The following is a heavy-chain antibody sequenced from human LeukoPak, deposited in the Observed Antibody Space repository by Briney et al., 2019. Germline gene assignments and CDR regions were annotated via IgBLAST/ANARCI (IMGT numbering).Heavy chain of an antibody. D-gene: IGHD1-14*01. V-gene: IGHV3-48*02. CDR2: ISSSSSRI. CDR1: GFTFSSYS. Sequence: QPGRSLRLSCAASGFTFSSYSMNWVRQAPGKGLEWVSYISSSSSRIYYADSVKGRFTISRDNAKNSLYLQMNSLRDEDTAVYYCARDATVAGRLKPNWFDPWGQGALVTVSS. J-gene: IGHJ5*02. CDR3: ARDATVAGRLKPNWFDP.